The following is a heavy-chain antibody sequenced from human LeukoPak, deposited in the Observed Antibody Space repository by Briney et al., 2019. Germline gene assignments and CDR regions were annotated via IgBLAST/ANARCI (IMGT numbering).Heavy chain of an antibody. Sequence: GGSLRLSCVASGFTLSSYAMSWVRQAPGKGLEWVSGISGSGGSTYYADSVKGRFTISRDNSKNTLFLQMNSLRAEDTAVYYCAEETYSSGWYPYFDYWGQGTLVTVSS. CDR1: GFTLSSYA. J-gene: IGHJ4*02. CDR2: ISGSGGST. D-gene: IGHD6-19*01. CDR3: AEETYSSGWYPYFDY. V-gene: IGHV3-23*01.